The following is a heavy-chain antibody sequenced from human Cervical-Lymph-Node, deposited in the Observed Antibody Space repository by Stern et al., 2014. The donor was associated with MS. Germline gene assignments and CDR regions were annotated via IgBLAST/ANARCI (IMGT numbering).Heavy chain of an antibody. D-gene: IGHD6-19*01. CDR1: GGSISSSNYY. V-gene: IGHV4-39*02. CDR3: ARAVAGSTEFDY. J-gene: IGHJ4*02. Sequence: VQLVESGPGLVKPSETLSLTCTVSGGSISSSNYYWGWIRQPPGKGLEWIGNIYYSGSNYCNPSLKSRLTISLDTAKNRFSRKLSSVTAADTAVYFCARAVAGSTEFDYWGQGTLVTVSS. CDR2: IYYSGSN.